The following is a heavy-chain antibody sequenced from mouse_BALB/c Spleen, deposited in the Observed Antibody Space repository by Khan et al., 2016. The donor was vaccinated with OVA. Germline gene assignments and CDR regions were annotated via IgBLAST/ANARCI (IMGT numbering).Heavy chain of an antibody. V-gene: IGHV1S132*01. J-gene: IGHJ3*01. D-gene: IGHD2-1*01. Sequence: QVQLQQSGAELAKPGASVKLSCRTSGYTFTNYWIQWVKQRSGQGLGWIGEIFPGTGTTYYNENFKGKATLTIDTSSSTVYMLLSSLTSEDSAVYFGARGYFGNYDFAYWGQGTLVTVSA. CDR3: ARGYFGNYDFAY. CDR2: IFPGTGTT. CDR1: GYTFTNYW.